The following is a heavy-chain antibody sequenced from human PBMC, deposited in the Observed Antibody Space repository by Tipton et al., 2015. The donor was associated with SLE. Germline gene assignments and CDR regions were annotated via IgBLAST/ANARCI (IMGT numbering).Heavy chain of an antibody. CDR3: ARATRTGYTEFDS. V-gene: IGHV4-59*08. D-gene: IGHD3/OR15-3a*01. Sequence: TLSLTCTVSGGSMSSYYWSWIRLPPGKGLEWIGCISYTGSTSYIPSLKSRVIISTDTSKNQVSLKVTSVTAADTAVYYCARATRTGYTEFDSWGQGTLVTVSS. CDR1: GGSMSSYY. J-gene: IGHJ5*01. CDR2: ISYTGST.